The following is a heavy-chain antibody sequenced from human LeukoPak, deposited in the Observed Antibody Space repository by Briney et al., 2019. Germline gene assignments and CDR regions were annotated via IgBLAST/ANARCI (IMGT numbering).Heavy chain of an antibody. D-gene: IGHD1-26*01. Sequence: SETLSLTCTVSGGSFSSNSYYWGWIRQPPGKGLEWIGSIYYSGSTYYNPSLKSRVTISVDTSKNQFSLKLSSVTAADTAVYYCARDTQENPRVGGYDYWGQGTLVTVSS. CDR2: IYYSGST. V-gene: IGHV4-39*07. J-gene: IGHJ4*02. CDR3: ARDTQENPRVGGYDY. CDR1: GGSFSSNSYY.